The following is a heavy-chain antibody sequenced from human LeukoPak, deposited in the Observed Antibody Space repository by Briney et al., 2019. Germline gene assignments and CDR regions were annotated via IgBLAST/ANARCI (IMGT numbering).Heavy chain of an antibody. CDR3: ASGGKYCTGGACYGD. D-gene: IGHD2-8*02. CDR2: IYSGGAT. V-gene: IGHV3-53*01. CDR1: GFIVSDDY. Sequence: GGSLRLSCAASGFIVSDDYISWVRQTPGKGRDWVSVIYSGGATFYADSVKGRFTISRDNSKNTVHLQKNSLRAEDTAVYYCASGGKYCTGGACYGDWGQGTLVTVSS. J-gene: IGHJ4*02.